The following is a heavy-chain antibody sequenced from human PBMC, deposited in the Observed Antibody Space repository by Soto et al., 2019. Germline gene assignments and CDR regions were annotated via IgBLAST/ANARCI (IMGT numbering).Heavy chain of an antibody. CDR1: GYTFTSYG. Sequence: QVQLVQSGAEVKKPGASVKVSCKASGYTFTSYGISWVRQAPGQGLEWMGWISAYNGNTNYAQKLQGRVTMTTDTATRTAYMELRSLRSDDTAVYYCARDPYYYDSSGYSPYFDYWGQGTLVTVSS. D-gene: IGHD3-22*01. CDR3: ARDPYYYDSSGYSPYFDY. V-gene: IGHV1-18*01. CDR2: ISAYNGNT. J-gene: IGHJ4*02.